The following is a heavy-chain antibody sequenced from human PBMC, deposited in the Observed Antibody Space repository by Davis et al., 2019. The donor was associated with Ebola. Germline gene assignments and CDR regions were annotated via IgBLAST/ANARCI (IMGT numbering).Heavy chain of an antibody. V-gene: IGHV4-4*07. J-gene: IGHJ5*02. D-gene: IGHD3-10*01. CDR2: IYSSGST. CDR3: ARGGLWFGESLSHWFDP. CDR1: GGSISSYY. Sequence: MPSETLSLTCTVSGGSISSYYWNWIRQPAGKGLEWIGRIYSSGSTKYNPSLKSRVTMSVDTSKNQFSLKLSPVTAADTAVYYCARGGLWFGESLSHWFDPWGQGTLVTVSS.